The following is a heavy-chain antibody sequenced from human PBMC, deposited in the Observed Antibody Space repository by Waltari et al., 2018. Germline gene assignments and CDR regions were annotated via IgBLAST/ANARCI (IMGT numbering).Heavy chain of an antibody. D-gene: IGHD2-2*01. CDR1: EELFPGYH. CDR3: VRETSSSHFDY. J-gene: IGHJ4*02. V-gene: IGHV1-2*02. Sequence: QVQLMQSGAEMKKPGASVRLSCKGSEELFPGYHMHWVRQTPGQGLQYMGWINPNSGARHHAQRFRGRVTITWDTSVSTGHMELAGLTFDDTAIYYCVRETSSSHFDYWGQGTLVTVSS. CDR2: INPNSGAR.